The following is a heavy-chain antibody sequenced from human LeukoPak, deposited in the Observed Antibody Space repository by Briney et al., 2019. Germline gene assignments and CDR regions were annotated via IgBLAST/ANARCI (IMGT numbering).Heavy chain of an antibody. CDR2: IYHSGST. J-gene: IGHJ5*02. Sequence: PSETLSLTCTVSGGSISSSSYYWGWIRQPPGKGLEWIGSIYHSGSTYYNPSLKSRVTISVDTSKNQFSLKLSSVTAADTAVYYCARVWLVAVAGHNWFDPWGQGTLVTVSS. V-gene: IGHV4-39*07. D-gene: IGHD6-19*01. CDR3: ARVWLVAVAGHNWFDP. CDR1: GGSISSSSYY.